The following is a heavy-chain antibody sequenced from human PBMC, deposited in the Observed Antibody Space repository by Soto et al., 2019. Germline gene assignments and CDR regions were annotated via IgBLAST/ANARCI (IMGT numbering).Heavy chain of an antibody. J-gene: IGHJ4*02. CDR3: AKVTSSERGYSYGSSDY. D-gene: IGHD5-18*01. V-gene: IGHV3-23*01. CDR1: GFTFSSYA. Sequence: GGSLRLSCAASGFTFSSYAMIWVRQAPGKGLEWVSGIRHSGGDTYYADSVKGRFTISRDNSKNTLYLQMNSLRAEDTAVYYCAKVTSSERGYSYGSSDYWGQGALVTVSS. CDR2: IRHSGGDT.